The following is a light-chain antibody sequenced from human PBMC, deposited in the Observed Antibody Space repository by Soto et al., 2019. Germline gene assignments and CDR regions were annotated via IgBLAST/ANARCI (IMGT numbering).Light chain of an antibody. Sequence: IQMTQSPASLSASVLYRVTITCRASQDISNYLNWYQQKPGKAPKLLIYDASNLETGVPSRFSGSGSGTDFTFTISSLQPEDIATYYCQQYDNLPLTFGGGTKVDIK. CDR2: DAS. J-gene: IGKJ4*01. CDR1: QDISNY. V-gene: IGKV1-33*01. CDR3: QQYDNLPLT.